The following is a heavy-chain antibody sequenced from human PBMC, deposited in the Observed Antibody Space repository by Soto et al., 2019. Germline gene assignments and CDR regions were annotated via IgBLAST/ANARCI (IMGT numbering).Heavy chain of an antibody. Sequence: GGSLRLSCSASGFTFSRFGMHWVRQAPGKGLEHVSAISSTGGTTYYADSMKGIFTIARDNSRNTLYLQMISLRAEDTAVYYCVKERGEHLDFDYWGQGTLVTVSS. D-gene: IGHD1-26*01. CDR1: GFTFSRFG. CDR3: VKERGEHLDFDY. CDR2: ISSTGGTT. J-gene: IGHJ4*02. V-gene: IGHV3-64D*08.